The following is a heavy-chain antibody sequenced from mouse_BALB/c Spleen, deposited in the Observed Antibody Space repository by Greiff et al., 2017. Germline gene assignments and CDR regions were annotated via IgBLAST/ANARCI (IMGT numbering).Heavy chain of an antibody. V-gene: IGHV2-9-2*01. Sequence: QVQLKESGPGLVAPSQSLSLTCTVSGFSLTSYDISWIRQPPGKGLEWLGVIWTGGGTNYNSAFMSRLSISKDNSKSQVFLKMNSLQTDDTAIYYCVRVSSGYGFAYWGQGTLVTVSA. D-gene: IGHD3-1*01. CDR2: IWTGGGT. CDR1: GFSLTSYD. J-gene: IGHJ3*01. CDR3: VRVSSGYGFAY.